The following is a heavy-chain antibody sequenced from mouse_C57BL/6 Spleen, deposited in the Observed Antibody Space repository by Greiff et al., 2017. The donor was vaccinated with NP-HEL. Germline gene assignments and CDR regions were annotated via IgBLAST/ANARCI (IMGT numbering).Heavy chain of an antibody. J-gene: IGHJ2*01. CDR3: ARRANWDRGDFDY. V-gene: IGHV1-82*01. Sequence: VKLVESGPELVKPGASVKISCKASGYAFSSSWMNWVKQRPGKGLEWIGRIYPGDGDTNYNGKFKGKATLTADKSSSTAYMQLSSLTSEDSAVYFCARRANWDRGDFDYWGKGTTLTVSS. CDR1: GYAFSSSW. D-gene: IGHD4-1*01. CDR2: IYPGDGDT.